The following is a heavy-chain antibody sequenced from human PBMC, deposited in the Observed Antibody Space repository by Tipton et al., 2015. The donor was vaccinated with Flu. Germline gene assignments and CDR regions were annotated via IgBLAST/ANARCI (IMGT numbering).Heavy chain of an antibody. D-gene: IGHD2-15*01. J-gene: IGHJ6*03. Sequence: TLSLTCAVYGGSFSGYYWSWIRQPPGKGLEWIGEINHSGSTNYNPSLKSRVTISVDTSKNQFSLKLSSVTAADTAVYYCASVVVVAATPGYYYYYMDVWGKGTTVTVSS. V-gene: IGHV4-34*01. CDR1: GGSFSGYY. CDR3: ASVVVVAATPGYYYYYMDV. CDR2: INHSGST.